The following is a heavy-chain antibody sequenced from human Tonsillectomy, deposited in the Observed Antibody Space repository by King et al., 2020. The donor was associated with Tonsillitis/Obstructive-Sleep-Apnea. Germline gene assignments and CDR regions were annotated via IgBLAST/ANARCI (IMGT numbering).Heavy chain of an antibody. J-gene: IGHJ4*02. CDR2: INPNSGGT. Sequence: VQLVEPGAEVKKPGASVKVSCRASGYIFSDYYMHWVRQAPGQGLEWMGRINPNSGGTNYAQKFQGRVTMTRDTSISTAYMELSRLTSDDTAVYYCARGPTMTPHFDYWGQGTLVTVSS. CDR3: ARGPTMTPHFDY. V-gene: IGHV1-2*06. CDR1: GYIFSDYY. D-gene: IGHD5-24*01.